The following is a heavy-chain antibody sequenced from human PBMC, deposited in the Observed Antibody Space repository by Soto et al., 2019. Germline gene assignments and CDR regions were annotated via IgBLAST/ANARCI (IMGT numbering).Heavy chain of an antibody. Sequence: QVQLMQSGAEVKKPGASVKVACKTSGFTFSKYYMHWLRQVPGQGLEWVGVINPSGRTTCYAQKSLGRVTVTRDASTATVHLELNSLRSGDTAVYYCARDLDVTTVTTSFDSWGQGTLVTVSS. J-gene: IGHJ4*02. CDR2: INPSGRTT. CDR1: GFTFSKYY. V-gene: IGHV1-46*01. D-gene: IGHD4-17*01. CDR3: ARDLDVTTVTTSFDS.